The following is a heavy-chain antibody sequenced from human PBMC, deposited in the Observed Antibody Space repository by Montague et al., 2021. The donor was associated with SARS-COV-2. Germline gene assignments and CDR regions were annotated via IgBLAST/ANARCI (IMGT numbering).Heavy chain of an antibody. D-gene: IGHD6-13*01. V-gene: IGHV4-59*08. J-gene: IGHJ4*02. CDR3: ATQAGGSTSGSLDY. CDR1: GGSINSFY. CDR2: IHHSGST. Sequence: SETLSLTSTVSGGSINSFYWSWVRQSPGKRMEWIGYIHHSGSTKYNPSLQSRVTMSLDTSRNQLSLKLSSVTAADTAIYYCATQAGGSTSGSLDYWGQGTLVTVSS.